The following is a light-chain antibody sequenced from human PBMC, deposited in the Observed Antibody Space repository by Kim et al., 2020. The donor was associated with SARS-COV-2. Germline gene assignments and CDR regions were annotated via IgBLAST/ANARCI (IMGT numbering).Light chain of an antibody. CDR3: QAWDSSTVV. CDR1: KLGDKY. V-gene: IGLV3-1*01. J-gene: IGLJ2*01. CDR2: QDS. Sequence: VSPGQTASITCSGDKLGDKYACWYQQKPGQSPVLVIYQDSKGPSGIPERFSGSNSGNTATLTISGTQAMDEADYYCQAWDSSTVVFGGGTQLTVL.